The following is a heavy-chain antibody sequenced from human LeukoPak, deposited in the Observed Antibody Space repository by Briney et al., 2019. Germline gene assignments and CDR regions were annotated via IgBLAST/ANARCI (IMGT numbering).Heavy chain of an antibody. V-gene: IGHV4-39*07. D-gene: IGHD3-9*01. Sequence: SETLSLTCTVSGGSISSSSYYWGWIRQPPGKGLEWIGSIYYSGSTYYNPSLKSRVTISVDTSKNQFSLKLSSVTAADTAVYYCARERSDWDVDAFDIWGQGTMVTVSS. CDR3: ARERSDWDVDAFDI. CDR1: GGSISSSSYY. J-gene: IGHJ3*02. CDR2: IYYSGST.